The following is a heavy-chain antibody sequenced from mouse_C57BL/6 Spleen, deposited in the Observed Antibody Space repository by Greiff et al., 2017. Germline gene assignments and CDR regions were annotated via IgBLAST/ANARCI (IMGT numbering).Heavy chain of an antibody. CDR3: ARGYGSEFAY. CDR2: ISSGSSTI. D-gene: IGHD1-1*01. Sequence: EVHLVESGGGLVKPGGSLKLSCAASGFTFSDYGMHWVRQAPEKGLEWVAYISSGSSTIYYADTVKGRFTISRDNAKNTLFLQMTSLRSEDTAMYYYARGYGSEFAYWGQGTLVTVSA. J-gene: IGHJ3*01. CDR1: GFTFSDYG. V-gene: IGHV5-17*01.